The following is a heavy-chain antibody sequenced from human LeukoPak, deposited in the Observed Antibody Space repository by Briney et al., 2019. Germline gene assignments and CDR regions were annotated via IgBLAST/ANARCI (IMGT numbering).Heavy chain of an antibody. Sequence: PGRSLRLSCAASGLTFSSYAMHWVRQAPGKGLEWVAVISYDGSNKYYADSVKGRFTISRDNSKNTLYLQMNSLRAEDTAVYYCARGDLLADDWLLSSESFDYWGQGTLVTVSS. D-gene: IGHD3-9*01. V-gene: IGHV3-30*04. J-gene: IGHJ4*02. CDR3: ARGDLLADDWLLSSESFDY. CDR1: GLTFSSYA. CDR2: ISYDGSNK.